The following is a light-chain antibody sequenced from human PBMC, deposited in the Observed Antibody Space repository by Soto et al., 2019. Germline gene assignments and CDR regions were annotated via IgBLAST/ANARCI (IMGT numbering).Light chain of an antibody. J-gene: IGKJ1*01. CDR1: QSISSY. Sequence: DIQMTQSPSSLSASVGERAAITCRASQSISSYLNWYQQKPGKAPKLLSFAASSLQSRVPSRFSGSRAGPDFTLTISSLQPEEFATYYCQQSYSSPPTFGQGTKVDIK. CDR3: QQSYSSPPT. V-gene: IGKV1-39*01. CDR2: AAS.